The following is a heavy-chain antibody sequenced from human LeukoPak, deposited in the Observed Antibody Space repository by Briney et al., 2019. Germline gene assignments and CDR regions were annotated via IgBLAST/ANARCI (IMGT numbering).Heavy chain of an antibody. J-gene: IGHJ4*02. D-gene: IGHD4/OR15-4a*01. V-gene: IGHV3-64*01. Sequence: GGSLRLSCVASGFTFRNYPMYWVRQAPGKGLQYVPAISGDGGNTYYATSVKGRFTISRDNSKNTLYLQMGSLRAEDMALYYCARETYGGNDYWGQGTLVTASS. CDR3: ARETYGGNDY. CDR2: ISGDGGNT. CDR1: GFTFRNYP.